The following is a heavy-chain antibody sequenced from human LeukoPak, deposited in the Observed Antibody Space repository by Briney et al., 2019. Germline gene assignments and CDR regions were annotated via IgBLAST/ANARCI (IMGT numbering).Heavy chain of an antibody. J-gene: IGHJ6*03. Sequence: SETLSLTCAVSGFSSSSGYHWGWIRQPPGKGLEWIGGIFHGGSSYYNPSLKSPLTLSIDTSKNQFSLKLSSVPAAHTAVYYCARHYSNYAYYYYMDVWGKGTTVTVSS. D-gene: IGHD4-11*01. CDR3: ARHYSNYAYYYYMDV. CDR2: IFHGGSS. V-gene: IGHV4-38-2*01. CDR1: GFSSSSGYH.